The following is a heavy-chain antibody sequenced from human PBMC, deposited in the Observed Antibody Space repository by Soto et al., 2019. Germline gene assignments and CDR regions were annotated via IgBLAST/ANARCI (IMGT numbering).Heavy chain of an antibody. Sequence: PGESLKISCKGSGYSFAGYWITWVRQKPGKGLEWMGRIDPSDSQTYYSPSFRGHVTISVTKSITTVFLQWSSLRASDTAMYYCARQGGGSSGSDYYYGMDVWGQGTTVTVSS. J-gene: IGHJ6*02. D-gene: IGHD6-19*01. CDR1: GYSFAGYW. V-gene: IGHV5-10-1*01. CDR3: ARQGGGSSGSDYYYGMDV. CDR2: IDPSDSQT.